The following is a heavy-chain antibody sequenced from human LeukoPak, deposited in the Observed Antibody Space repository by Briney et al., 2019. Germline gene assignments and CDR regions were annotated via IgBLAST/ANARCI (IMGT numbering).Heavy chain of an antibody. CDR3: ARVYYDFWSGHHDAFDI. J-gene: IGHJ3*02. CDR1: GGSISSYY. Sequence: PSETLSLTCTVSGGSISSYYWSWIRQPAGKGLEWVGRIYTSGSTNYNPSLKSRVTMSVDTSKNQFSLKLSSVTAADTAVYYCARVYYDFWSGHHDAFDIWGQGTMVTVSS. CDR2: IYTSGST. D-gene: IGHD3-3*01. V-gene: IGHV4-4*07.